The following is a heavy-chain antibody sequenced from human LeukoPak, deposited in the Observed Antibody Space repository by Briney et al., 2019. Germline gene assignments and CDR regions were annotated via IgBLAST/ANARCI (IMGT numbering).Heavy chain of an antibody. CDR1: GDSVSSNSAA. CDR2: TYYRSKWYN. V-gene: IGHV6-1*01. D-gene: IGHD3-22*01. Sequence: SQTLSLTCAISGDSVSSNSAAWNWIRQSPSRGLEWLGRTYYRSKWYNDYAVSVKSRITINPDTSKNQFSLKLSSVTAADTAVYYRARQYYYDSSGVDPWGQGTLVTVSS. J-gene: IGHJ5*02. CDR3: ARQYYYDSSGVDP.